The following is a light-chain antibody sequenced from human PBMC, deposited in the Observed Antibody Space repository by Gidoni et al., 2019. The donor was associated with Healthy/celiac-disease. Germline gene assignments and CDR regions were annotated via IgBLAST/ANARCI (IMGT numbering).Light chain of an antibody. CDR2: AAS. V-gene: IGKV1-39*01. CDR1: QSIRRY. CDR3: QQSYTTPT. Sequence: DIQMTQSPSSMSASVGDRVTITCRASQSIRRYLNWYQQKPGKAPKLLIYAASTLQSGVPSRFSGRRSGTDFTLTVSSLQPEDFATYYCQQSYTTPTFGQGTKLEI. J-gene: IGKJ2*01.